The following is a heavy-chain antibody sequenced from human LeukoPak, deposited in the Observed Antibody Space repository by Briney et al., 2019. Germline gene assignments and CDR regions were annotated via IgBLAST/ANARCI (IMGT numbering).Heavy chain of an antibody. V-gene: IGHV4-30-2*01. D-gene: IGHD1-26*01. CDR2: IYHSGST. Sequence: SQTLSLTCTVSGGSISSGGYYWSWIRQPPGKGLEWIGYIYHSGSTYYNPSLKSRVTISVDRSKNQFSLKLSSVTAADTAVYYCAVDSGSHDAFDIWGQGTMVTVSS. CDR1: GGSISSGGYY. CDR3: AVDSGSHDAFDI. J-gene: IGHJ3*02.